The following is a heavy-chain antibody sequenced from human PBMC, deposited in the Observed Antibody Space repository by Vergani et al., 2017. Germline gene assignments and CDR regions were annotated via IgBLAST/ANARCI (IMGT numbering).Heavy chain of an antibody. CDR2: LSTSDRRT. CDR3: AKAGRSEVAGTFGAFDI. J-gene: IGHJ3*02. CDR1: GFTFIMHA. Sequence: EVQLLESGGDLVQPGGSLRLSCAASGFTFIMHAMSWVRQAPGKGLEWVSTLSTSDRRTNYADYLKGRFTISRDISKNTLFLHMNSLRPEDTAVYYCAKAGRSEVAGTFGAFDIWGQGTMVTVSS. V-gene: IGHV3-23*01. D-gene: IGHD6-19*01.